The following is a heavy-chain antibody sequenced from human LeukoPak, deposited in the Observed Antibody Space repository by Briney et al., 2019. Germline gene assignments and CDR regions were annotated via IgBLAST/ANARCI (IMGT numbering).Heavy chain of an antibody. D-gene: IGHD7-27*01. V-gene: IGHV3-23*01. J-gene: IGHJ4*02. Sequence: GGSLRLSCAASGFTFSSYAMSWVRQAPGKGLEWVSAISGSGGSTYYADSVKGRFTISRDNSKNTLYLQMNSLRAEDTAVYYCAKSLTLLGIGMSVDYWGQGTLVTVSS. CDR1: GFTFSSYA. CDR2: ISGSGGST. CDR3: AKSLTLLGIGMSVDY.